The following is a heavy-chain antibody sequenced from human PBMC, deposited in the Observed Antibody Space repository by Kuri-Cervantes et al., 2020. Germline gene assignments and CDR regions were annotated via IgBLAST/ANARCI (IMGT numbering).Heavy chain of an antibody. Sequence: GGSLRLSCAASGFTVSSNYMSWVRQAPGKGLEWASVIYTGGTIYYVDSVKGRFTISRDNAKNSLYLQMNSLRAEDTAVYYCARDPDGYGYYFDYWGQGTLVTVSS. CDR2: IYTGGTI. D-gene: IGHD5-18*01. CDR1: GFTVSSNY. V-gene: IGHV3-53*01. J-gene: IGHJ4*02. CDR3: ARDPDGYGYYFDY.